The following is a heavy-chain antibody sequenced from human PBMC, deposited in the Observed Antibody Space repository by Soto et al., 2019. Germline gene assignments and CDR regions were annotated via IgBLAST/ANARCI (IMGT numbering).Heavy chain of an antibody. V-gene: IGHV2-5*02. CDR1: GFSLNSRGVG. CDR3: VHRGAVDATGMGFDF. CDR2: VYWDDDN. Sequence: QITLRESGPALVKPTQTLTLTCTFSGFSLNSRGVGVGWVRQPPGKALEWLAIVYWDDDNGYRPSLRSRLSIRKDTPKNQVVLTLTNTDPVDTATYYCVHRGAVDATGMGFDFWGQGSLVTVSS. D-gene: IGHD1-26*01. J-gene: IGHJ4*02.